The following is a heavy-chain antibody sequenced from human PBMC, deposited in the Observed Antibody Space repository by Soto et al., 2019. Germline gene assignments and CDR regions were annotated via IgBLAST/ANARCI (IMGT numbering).Heavy chain of an antibody. V-gene: IGHV3-23*01. CDR1: GFTFSTYA. J-gene: IGHJ4*02. CDR2: VSASGLNT. CDR3: AEDRPRRTSGYVFEY. Sequence: EVQLLESGGKLVQPGGSLTLSCAASGFTFSTYAMAWVRQAPGKGPEWVSGVSASGLNTDYADPVKGRFYISRDNSKKPVSLHMTSLRDEDTALYYCAEDRPRRTSGYVFEYWGQGTPVSVSS. D-gene: IGHD5-18*01.